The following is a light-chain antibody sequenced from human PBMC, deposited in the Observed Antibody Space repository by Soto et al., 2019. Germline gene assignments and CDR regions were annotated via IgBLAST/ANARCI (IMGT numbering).Light chain of an antibody. CDR1: QSVSSN. Sequence: EIVMTQSPATLSVSPGERATLSCRAGQSVSSNLAWYQQKPGQAPRLLIYGASTRATGISARFSGSRSGTAFTLTISSLQSEDFAVYYCQQYNNWPPTFGQGTRLEIK. V-gene: IGKV3-15*01. J-gene: IGKJ5*01. CDR2: GAS. CDR3: QQYNNWPPT.